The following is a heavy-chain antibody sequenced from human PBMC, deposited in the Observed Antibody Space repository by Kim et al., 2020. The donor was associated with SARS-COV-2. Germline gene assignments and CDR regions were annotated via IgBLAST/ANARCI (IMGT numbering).Heavy chain of an antibody. V-gene: IGHV5-51*01. Sequence: RYSPSCQAQVTISADKSIRTAYLQWSSLKASDTAMYYCAREQWLYAFDIWGQGTMVTVSS. CDR3: AREQWLYAFDI. D-gene: IGHD6-19*01. J-gene: IGHJ3*02.